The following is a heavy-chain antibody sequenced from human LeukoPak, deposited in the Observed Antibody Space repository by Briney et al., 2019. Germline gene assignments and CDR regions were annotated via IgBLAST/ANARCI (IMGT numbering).Heavy chain of an antibody. V-gene: IGHV4-34*01. CDR2: INHSGST. CDR3: ARHGSHDFWSGYYTPDAFDI. CDR1: GGSFSGYY. J-gene: IGHJ3*02. Sequence: SETLSLTCAVYGGSFSGYYWSWIRQPPGKGLEWIGEINHSGSTNYNPSLKSRVTISVDTSKNQFSLKLSSVTAADTAVYYCARHGSHDFWSGYYTPDAFDIWGQGTMVTVSS. D-gene: IGHD3-3*01.